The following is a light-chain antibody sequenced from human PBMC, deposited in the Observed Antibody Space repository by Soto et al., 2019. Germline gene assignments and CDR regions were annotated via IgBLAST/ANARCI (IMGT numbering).Light chain of an antibody. Sequence: EIVLTQSPGTLSLFPGERATLFCRASQNIGSTYLAWYQQRYGRTPRLLIHGASSRATDIPDRFSGSGSGTDFTLTITRLEPEDFAVYFCQLFGSSPRYTFGRGTKLDIK. CDR3: QLFGSSPRYT. J-gene: IGKJ2*01. CDR2: GAS. V-gene: IGKV3-20*01. CDR1: QNIGSTY.